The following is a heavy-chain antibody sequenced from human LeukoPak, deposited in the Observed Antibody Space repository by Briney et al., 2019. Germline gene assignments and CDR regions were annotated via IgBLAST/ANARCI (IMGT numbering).Heavy chain of an antibody. CDR2: INHSGST. D-gene: IGHD6-19*01. CDR1: GGSISSYY. CDR3: ARLLIAVAGDVDY. J-gene: IGHJ4*02. Sequence: SETLSLTCTVSGGSISSYYWSWIRQPPGKGLEWIVEINHSGSTNYNPSLKSRVTISVDTSKNQFSLKLSSVTAADTAVYYCARLLIAVAGDVDYWGQGTLVTVSS. V-gene: IGHV4-34*01.